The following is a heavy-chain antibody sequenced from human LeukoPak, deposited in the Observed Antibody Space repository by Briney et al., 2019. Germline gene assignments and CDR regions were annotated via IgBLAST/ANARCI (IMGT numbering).Heavy chain of an antibody. Sequence: SETLSLTCTVSGGSISSYYWSWIRQPAGKGLEWIGRIYTSGSANYNPSLKSRVTMSVDTPKNQFSLKLSSVTAADTAVYYCARDPNAISNWFDPWGQGTLVTVSS. J-gene: IGHJ5*02. D-gene: IGHD3-3*02. V-gene: IGHV4-4*07. CDR1: GGSISSYY. CDR3: ARDPNAISNWFDP. CDR2: IYTSGSA.